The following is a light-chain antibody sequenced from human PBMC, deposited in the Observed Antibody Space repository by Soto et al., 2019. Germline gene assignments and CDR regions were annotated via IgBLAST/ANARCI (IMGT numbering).Light chain of an antibody. Sequence: QSALTQPASVSGSPGQSITISCTGTSSDVGGYNYVSWYQHHPGKAPKLLISDVSNRPSGVSNRFSGSKSGNTASLTISGLQAEDEADYYCSSYTGNSVVFGGVTKVTVL. CDR2: DVS. CDR3: SSYTGNSVV. CDR1: SSDVGGYNY. J-gene: IGLJ2*01. V-gene: IGLV2-14*03.